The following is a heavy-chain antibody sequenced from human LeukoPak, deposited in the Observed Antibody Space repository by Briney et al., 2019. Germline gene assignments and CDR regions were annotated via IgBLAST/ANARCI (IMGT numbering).Heavy chain of an antibody. J-gene: IGHJ6*02. CDR1: GGTFSSYA. CDR2: IIPILGIA. D-gene: IGHD5-18*01. V-gene: IGHV1-69*04. Sequence: SVKVSCKASGGTFSSYAISWVRQAPGQGLEWMGRIIPILGIANYAQMFQGRVTITADKSTSTAYMELSSLRSEDTAVYYCARGSGSYGYDVWGQGTTVTVSS. CDR3: ARGSGSYGYDV.